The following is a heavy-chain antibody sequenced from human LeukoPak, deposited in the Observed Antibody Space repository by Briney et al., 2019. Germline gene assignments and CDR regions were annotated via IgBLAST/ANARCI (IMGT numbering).Heavy chain of an antibody. V-gene: IGHV3-33*01. CDR3: AREFPPVVKYRFDY. D-gene: IGHD3-22*01. J-gene: IGHJ4*02. CDR1: GFTFSSFG. Sequence: GRSLRLSCAASGFTFSSFGMHWVRQAPGEGLEWVAVIWYDGSNRYYADSVKGRFTISRDNSKSTLYLQMSSLSAEDTAVYYCAREFPPVVKYRFDYWGQGTLVTVSS. CDR2: IWYDGSNR.